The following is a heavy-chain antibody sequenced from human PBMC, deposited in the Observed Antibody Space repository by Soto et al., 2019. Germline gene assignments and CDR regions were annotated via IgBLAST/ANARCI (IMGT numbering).Heavy chain of an antibody. CDR3: ARNSSGCYFDY. Sequence: SETLSLTCAVSGYSISSGYYWGWIRQPPGKGLEWIGSIYHSGSTDYNPSLKSRVTISVDTSKNQFSLKLSSVTAADTAVYYCARNSSGCYFDYWGQGTLVTVSS. V-gene: IGHV4-38-2*01. J-gene: IGHJ4*02. D-gene: IGHD6-19*01. CDR1: GYSISSGYY. CDR2: IYHSGST.